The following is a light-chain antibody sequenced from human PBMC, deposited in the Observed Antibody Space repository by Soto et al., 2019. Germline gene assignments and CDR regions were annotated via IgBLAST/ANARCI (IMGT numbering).Light chain of an antibody. CDR3: QQYGATPWT. CDR1: QSIYRNF. CDR2: GAS. Sequence: EIVLTQSPGTLSLSPGERATLSCRASQSIYRNFVAWCQQRPGQAPRLLISGASTRSTSIPDRFTGSVSGTDFTLTISRLEPEDFAVYYCQQYGATPWTFAQGTKV. J-gene: IGKJ1*01. V-gene: IGKV3-20*01.